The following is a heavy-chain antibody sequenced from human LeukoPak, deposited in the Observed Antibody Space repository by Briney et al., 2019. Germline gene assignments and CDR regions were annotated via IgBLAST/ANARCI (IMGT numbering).Heavy chain of an antibody. J-gene: IGHJ4*02. CDR2: MNPNNGNS. CDR3: ARASRGYSGSGTYLYYFDH. D-gene: IGHD3-10*01. CDR1: GGTFSSYA. V-gene: IGHV1-8*02. Sequence: ASVKVSCKASGGTFSSYAISWVRQATGQGLEWMGWMNPNNGNSGSAQKFQGRVTMTRDTSISTAYLELSSLRSEDTAVYYCARASRGYSGSGTYLYYFDHWGQGTLVTVSS.